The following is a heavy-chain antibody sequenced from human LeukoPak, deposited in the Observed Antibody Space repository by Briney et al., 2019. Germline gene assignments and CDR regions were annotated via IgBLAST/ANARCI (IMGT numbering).Heavy chain of an antibody. Sequence: PSETLSLTCTVSGGSISSYYWSWIRQPPGKGLEWIGYIYYSGSTNYNPSLKSRVTISVDTSKNQFSLKLSSVAAADTAVYYCARRIYSSGLYWYFDLWGRGTLVTVSS. V-gene: IGHV4-59*08. CDR1: GGSISSYY. J-gene: IGHJ2*01. CDR3: ARRIYSSGLYWYFDL. CDR2: IYYSGST. D-gene: IGHD6-19*01.